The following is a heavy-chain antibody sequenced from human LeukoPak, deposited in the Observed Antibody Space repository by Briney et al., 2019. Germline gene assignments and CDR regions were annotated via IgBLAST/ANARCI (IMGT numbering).Heavy chain of an antibody. D-gene: IGHD1-26*01. Sequence: GGSLRLSCAASGFTFTSYAMNWVRQAPGKGLEWVSTISGSGSSTYYADSVKGRFAIFRDNSKSTLHLQMNSLRAEDTAVYYCAKHTWGSTASFDYWGQGTLVTVSS. V-gene: IGHV3-23*01. CDR3: AKHTWGSTASFDY. CDR2: ISGSGSST. J-gene: IGHJ4*02. CDR1: GFTFTSYA.